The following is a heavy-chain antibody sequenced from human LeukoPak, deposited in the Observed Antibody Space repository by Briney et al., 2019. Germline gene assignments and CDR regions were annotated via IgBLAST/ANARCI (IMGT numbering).Heavy chain of an antibody. Sequence: SETLSLTRTVSGGSISGYYWNWIRQPPGKGLEWIGSIYYSGSTNYNPSLKSRVTISVDTSKNQFSLKLSSVTAADTAVYYCARGQTAYYYDTSGPWGQGTMVTVSS. J-gene: IGHJ3*01. CDR2: IYYSGST. V-gene: IGHV4-59*01. CDR1: GGSISGYY. D-gene: IGHD3-22*01. CDR3: ARGQTAYYYDTSGP.